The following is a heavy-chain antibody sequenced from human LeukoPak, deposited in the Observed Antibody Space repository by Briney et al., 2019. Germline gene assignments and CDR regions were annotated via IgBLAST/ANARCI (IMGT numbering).Heavy chain of an antibody. V-gene: IGHV3-11*04. CDR2: VSYSASTI. CDR3: ARDDSGYIS. D-gene: IGHD3-22*01. CDR1: GFTFSDYY. Sequence: GGSLRLSCAASGFTFSDYYMTWIRQAPGKGLECVSYVSYSASTIYYADSEKGRFTISRDNAKNSLFLQMNSLRADDTAVYYCARDDSGYISWGQGTLVTVSS. J-gene: IGHJ5*02.